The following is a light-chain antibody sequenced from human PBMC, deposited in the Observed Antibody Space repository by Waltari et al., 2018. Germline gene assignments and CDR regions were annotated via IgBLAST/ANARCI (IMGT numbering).Light chain of an antibody. J-gene: IGKJ2*01. Sequence: EIVLTQSPATLSLSPGERATLSCRASQSVSSYLAWYHQRPGQAPRLLIYDASNRATGIPARFSGSGSGTDFTLTISTLEPEDFAVYYCQQRSNWPLHTFGQGTKVEIK. CDR3: QQRSNWPLHT. CDR1: QSVSSY. V-gene: IGKV3-11*01. CDR2: DAS.